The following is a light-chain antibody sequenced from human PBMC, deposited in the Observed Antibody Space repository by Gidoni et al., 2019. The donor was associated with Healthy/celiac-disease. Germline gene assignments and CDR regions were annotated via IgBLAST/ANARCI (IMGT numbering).Light chain of an antibody. J-gene: IGLJ2*01. CDR1: NIGSKN. CDR2: RDS. V-gene: IGLV3-9*01. CDR3: QVWDSSLVV. Sequence: SYELTQPLSVSVALGPTARITCGGNNIGSKNVHWYQQKPGQAPVLVIYRDSNRPSGIPERFSGSNSGNTATLTISRAQAGDEADYYCQVWDSSLVVFGGGTKLTVL.